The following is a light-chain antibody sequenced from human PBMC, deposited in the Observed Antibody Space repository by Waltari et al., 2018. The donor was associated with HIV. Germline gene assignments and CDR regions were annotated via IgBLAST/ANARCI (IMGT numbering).Light chain of an antibody. CDR1: SSDAGGYNY. Sequence: QSALTQPASVSGSPGQSITIPCTVTSSDAGGYNYVSWYQQHPGKAPKLMIYEVSKRPSGVSNRFSGSKSGNTASLTISGLQAEDEADYYCSSYTSSSTLVVFGGGTKLTVL. CDR3: SSYTSSSTLVV. V-gene: IGLV2-14*01. CDR2: EVS. J-gene: IGLJ2*01.